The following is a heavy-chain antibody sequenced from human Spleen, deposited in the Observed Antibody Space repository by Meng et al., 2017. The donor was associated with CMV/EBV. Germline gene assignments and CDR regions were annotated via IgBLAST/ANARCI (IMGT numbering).Heavy chain of an antibody. CDR1: GYTFTSYD. V-gene: IGHV1-8*01. CDR2: MNPNSGNT. Sequence: ASVKVSCKASGYTFTSYDINWVRQATGQGLEWMGWMNPNSGNTGYAQKFQGRVTMTRNTSISTAYMELSSLRSEDTAVYYCAKTLYSSSWYRYYYYYGMDVWGQGTTVTVSS. D-gene: IGHD6-13*01. CDR3: AKTLYSSSWYRYYYYYGMDV. J-gene: IGHJ6*02.